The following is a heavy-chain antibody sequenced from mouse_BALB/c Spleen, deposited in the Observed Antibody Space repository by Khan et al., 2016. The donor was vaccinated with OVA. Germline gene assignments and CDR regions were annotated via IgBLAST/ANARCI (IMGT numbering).Heavy chain of an antibody. CDR2: ISNYYGAA. Sequence: QVQLQQSGAELVRPGVSVTISCKGSGYTFTDYAMHWVKQSHAKSLAWIRVISNYYGAADYNPKFPGNASMTVDKSSSTAYMELARLTSEDSAIYYCARGGRFACWGQGTLVTVAA. CDR1: GYTFTDYA. J-gene: IGHJ3*01. D-gene: IGHD1-1*02. CDR3: ARGGRFAC. V-gene: IGHV1S137*01.